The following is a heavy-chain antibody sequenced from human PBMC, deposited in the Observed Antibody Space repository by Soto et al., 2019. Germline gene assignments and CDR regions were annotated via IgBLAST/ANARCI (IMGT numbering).Heavy chain of an antibody. V-gene: IGHV1-18*01. Sequence: ASVKVSCKASVYTFTCYGISWVRQAPGQGLEWMGWISAYNGNTNYAQKLQGRVTMTTDTSTSTAYMELRSLRSDDTAVYYCASGYCSGGSCYPTLGMDVWGQGTTVTVSS. CDR1: VYTFTCYG. CDR2: ISAYNGNT. J-gene: IGHJ6*02. D-gene: IGHD2-15*01. CDR3: ASGYCSGGSCYPTLGMDV.